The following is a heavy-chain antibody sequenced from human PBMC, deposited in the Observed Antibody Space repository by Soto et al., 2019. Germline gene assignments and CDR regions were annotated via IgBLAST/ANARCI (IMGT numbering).Heavy chain of an antibody. V-gene: IGHV1-69*13. CDR3: ARHGYSYGGGYFDY. J-gene: IGHJ4*02. CDR1: GGTFSSYA. CDR2: IIPIFGTA. Sequence: ASVKVSCKASGGTFSSYAISWVRQAPGQGLEWMGGIIPIFGTANYAQKFQGRVTITADESTSTAYMELSSLRSEDTAVYYCARHGYSYGGGYFDYWGQGTLVTVSS. D-gene: IGHD5-18*01.